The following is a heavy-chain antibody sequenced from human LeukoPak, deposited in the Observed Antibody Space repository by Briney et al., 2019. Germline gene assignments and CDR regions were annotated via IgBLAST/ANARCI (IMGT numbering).Heavy chain of an antibody. J-gene: IGHJ3*02. CDR3: ARDHSMMDAFDI. CDR1: GFTVSSNY. Sequence: GGSLRLSCAASGFTVSSNYMSWVRQAPVKGLEWVSVIYSGGSTYYADSVKGRFTISRDNSKNTLYLQMNSLRAEDTAVYYCARDHSMMDAFDIWGQGTMVTVSS. D-gene: IGHD3-16*01. CDR2: IYSGGST. V-gene: IGHV3-66*01.